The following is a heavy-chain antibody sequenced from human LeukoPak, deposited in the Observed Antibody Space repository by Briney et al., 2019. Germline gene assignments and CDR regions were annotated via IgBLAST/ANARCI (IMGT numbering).Heavy chain of an antibody. D-gene: IGHD6-19*01. CDR3: ARGYSSGWYSWWYFDY. CDR1: GGTFSSYA. V-gene: IGHV1-18*01. J-gene: IGHJ4*02. Sequence: GASVKVSCKASGGTFSSYAISWVRQAPGQGLEWMGWISAYNGNTNYAQKLQGRVTMTTDTSTSTAYMELRSLRSDDTAVYYCARGYSSGWYSWWYFDYWGQGTLVTVSS. CDR2: ISAYNGNT.